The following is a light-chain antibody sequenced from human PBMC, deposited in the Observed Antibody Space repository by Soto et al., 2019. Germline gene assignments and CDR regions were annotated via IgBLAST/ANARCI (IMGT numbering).Light chain of an antibody. V-gene: IGKV1-5*03. CDR3: QQYHSYSPWNT. CDR2: KAS. CDR1: QSISSW. J-gene: IGKJ2*01. Sequence: DIQMTQSPSTLSASVGDRVTITCRASQSISSWLAWYQQKPGTAPKLLIYKASTLESGVPSRFSGSGSGTEFTLTISSLQPDDFATYYCQQYHSYSPWNTFGQGTKLEIK.